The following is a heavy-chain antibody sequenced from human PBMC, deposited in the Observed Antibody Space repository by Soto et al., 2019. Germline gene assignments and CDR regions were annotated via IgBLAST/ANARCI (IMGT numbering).Heavy chain of an antibody. J-gene: IGHJ5*02. CDR3: ARERRDIVVVPAAMNSNWFDP. Sequence: PSETLSLTCTVSGGSISSYYWSWIRQPPGKGLEWIGYIYYSGSTNYNPSLKSRVTISVDTSKNQFSLKLSSVTAADTAVYYCARERRDIVVVPAAMNSNWFDPWGQGTLVTVSS. CDR1: GGSISSYY. D-gene: IGHD2-2*01. CDR2: IYYSGST. V-gene: IGHV4-59*01.